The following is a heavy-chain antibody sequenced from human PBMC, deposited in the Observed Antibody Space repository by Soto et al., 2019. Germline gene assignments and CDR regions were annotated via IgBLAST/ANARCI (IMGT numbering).Heavy chain of an antibody. J-gene: IGHJ4*02. CDR2: ISYDGSNK. V-gene: IGHV3-30-3*01. D-gene: IGHD1-26*01. Sequence: PGGSLRLSCAASGFTFSSYAMHWVRQAPGKGLEWVAVISYDGSNKYYADSVKGRFTISRDNSKNTLYLQMNSLRAEDTAVYYCPRDGGRRELLPLYYFDYCGQGTLLTVSS. CDR3: PRDGGRRELLPLYYFDY. CDR1: GFTFSSYA.